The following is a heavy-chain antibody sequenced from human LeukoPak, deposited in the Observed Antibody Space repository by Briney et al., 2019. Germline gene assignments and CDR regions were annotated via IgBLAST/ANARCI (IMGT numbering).Heavy chain of an antibody. J-gene: IGHJ4*02. CDR3: ARYSSSWYRFDY. Sequence: KDGESQKISCKGYSFTSYWIGWVRQMPGKGLEWMGIIYPGDSDTRYSPSFQGQVTISADKSISTAYLQWSSLKASDTAMYYCARYSSSWYRFDYWGQGTLVTVSS. CDR2: IYPGDSDT. V-gene: IGHV5-51*01. D-gene: IGHD6-13*01. CDR1: SFTSYW.